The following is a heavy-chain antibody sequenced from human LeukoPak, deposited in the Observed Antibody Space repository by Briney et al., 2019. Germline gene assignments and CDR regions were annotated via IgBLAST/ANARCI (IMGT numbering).Heavy chain of an antibody. V-gene: IGHV4-38-2*02. CDR1: GYSTSSGYY. Sequence: SETLSLTCTVSGYSTSSGYYWGWIRQPPGKGLEWIGSIYHSGSTYYNPSLKSRVTISVDTSKNQFSLKLSSVTAADTAVYYCARSGSRDSGSYFGYWGQGTLVTVSS. J-gene: IGHJ4*02. CDR3: ARSGSRDSGSYFGY. CDR2: IYHSGST. D-gene: IGHD1-26*01.